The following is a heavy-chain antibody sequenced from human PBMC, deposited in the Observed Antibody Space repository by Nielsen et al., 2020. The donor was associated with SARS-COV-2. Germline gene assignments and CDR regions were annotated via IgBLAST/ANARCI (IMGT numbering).Heavy chain of an antibody. CDR1: GFTFIRHD. CDR3: AKAFRSSDWVRAAADF. V-gene: IGHV3-33*05. CDR2: VSHDGRNE. J-gene: IGHJ4*02. D-gene: IGHD6-25*01. Sequence: GESLKISCAASGFTFIRHDMHWVRQAPGKGLEWVADVSHDGRNENYVDSVKGRFTISRDNSKSTLYLQMNSLRADDTAVYYCAKAFRSSDWVRAAADFWGQGTLVTVSS.